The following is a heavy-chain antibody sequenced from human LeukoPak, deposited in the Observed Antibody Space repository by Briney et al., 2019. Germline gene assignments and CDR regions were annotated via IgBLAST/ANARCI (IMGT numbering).Heavy chain of an antibody. D-gene: IGHD3-3*01. CDR1: GGTFITYA. J-gene: IGHJ4*02. V-gene: IGHV1-69*04. CDR3: ATGIGTLWSGYYHDF. Sequence: GASVKVSCKPSGGTFITYAISWVRQAPGQGLEWMGRIIPVLGVANYAQKFQGRVTISADKSTSTAYMEVSSLRSEDTAVYYCATGIGTLWSGYYHDFWGQGTLVTVSS. CDR2: IIPVLGVA.